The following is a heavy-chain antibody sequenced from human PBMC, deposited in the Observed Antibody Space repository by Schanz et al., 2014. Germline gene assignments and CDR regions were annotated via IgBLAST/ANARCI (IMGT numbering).Heavy chain of an antibody. V-gene: IGHV1-69*08. CDR1: GGTFSRLT. J-gene: IGHJ4*02. CDR3: ARDYYDSSGYYYCDY. D-gene: IGHD3-22*01. Sequence: QVQLVQSGADVKKPGSSVRVSCKASGGTFSRLTFSWVRQAPGQGLEWMGRIIPILGIATYAQKFQGRLTITADKSTSTAYMELSSLRSEDTAMYYCARDYYDSSGYYYCDYWGQGTLVTVSS. CDR2: IIPILGIA.